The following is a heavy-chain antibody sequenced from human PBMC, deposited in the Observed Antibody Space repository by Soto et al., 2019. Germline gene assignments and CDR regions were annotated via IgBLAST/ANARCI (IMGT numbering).Heavy chain of an antibody. Sequence: SETLSLTCTVSGGSVSSGSYYWSWIRQPPGKGLEWIGCIYYSGSTNYNPSLKSRVTISVDTSKNQFSLKLSSVTAADTAVYYCARVPIAAAGYNWFDPWGQGTLVTVSS. CDR1: GGSVSSGSYY. CDR3: ARVPIAAAGYNWFDP. J-gene: IGHJ5*02. D-gene: IGHD6-13*01. CDR2: IYYSGST. V-gene: IGHV4-61*01.